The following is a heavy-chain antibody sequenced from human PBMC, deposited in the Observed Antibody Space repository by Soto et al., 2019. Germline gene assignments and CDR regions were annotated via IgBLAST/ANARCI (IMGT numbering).Heavy chain of an antibody. CDR1: GVSVSSGSFY. Sequence: QVQLQESGPGLVKPSETLSLTCTVSGVSVSSGSFYWAWIRQPPGKGLEWIGFGSYSGTTNYKPSLKSRVTISVDTSRSQISLKFSSVTAADTAVYYCARGATVTQYDYWGQGTLVTVSS. D-gene: IGHD4-17*01. J-gene: IGHJ4*02. CDR2: GSYSGTT. CDR3: ARGATVTQYDY. V-gene: IGHV4-61*01.